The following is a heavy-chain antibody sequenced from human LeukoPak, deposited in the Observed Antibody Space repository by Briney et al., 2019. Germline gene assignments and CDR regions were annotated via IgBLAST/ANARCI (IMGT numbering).Heavy chain of an antibody. CDR2: ISGSGGST. D-gene: IGHD1-26*01. CDR3: AKDLRGGSYPT. V-gene: IGHV3-23*01. J-gene: IGHJ5*02. Sequence: GGSLRLSCVASGFTFNNYGMIWVRQAPGKGLEWVSAISGSGGSTYYADSVKGRFTISRDNSKNTLYLQMNSLRAEDTAVYYCAKDLRGGSYPTWGQGTLVTVSS. CDR1: GFTFNNYG.